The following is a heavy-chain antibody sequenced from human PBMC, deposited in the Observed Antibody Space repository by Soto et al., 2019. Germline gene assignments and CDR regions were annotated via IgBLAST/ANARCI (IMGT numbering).Heavy chain of an antibody. CDR2: IYYSGST. J-gene: IGHJ4*02. D-gene: IGHD1-26*01. V-gene: IGHV4-61*01. Sequence: QVQLQESGPGLVKPSETLSLTCTVSGGSVSSGSYYWSWIRQPPGKGLEWIGYIYYSGSTNYNPSLKSRVTISVVTSKTQFSLKLSSVTAADTAVYYCARAFSGTVGYWGQGTLVTVSS. CDR1: GGSVSSGSYY. CDR3: ARAFSGTVGY.